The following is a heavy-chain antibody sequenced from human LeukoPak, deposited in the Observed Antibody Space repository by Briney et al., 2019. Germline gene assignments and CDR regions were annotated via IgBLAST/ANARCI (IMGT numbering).Heavy chain of an antibody. Sequence: SETLSLTCAVYGGSFSGYYWSWIRQPPGKGLEWIGEINHSGSTNYNPSLKSRVTISVDTSKNQFSLKLSSVTAADTAVYYCARGAQTATYWYFDIWGRGTLVTVSS. D-gene: IGHD1-1*01. J-gene: IGHJ2*01. CDR1: GGSFSGYY. CDR3: ARGAQTATYWYFDI. CDR2: INHSGST. V-gene: IGHV4-34*01.